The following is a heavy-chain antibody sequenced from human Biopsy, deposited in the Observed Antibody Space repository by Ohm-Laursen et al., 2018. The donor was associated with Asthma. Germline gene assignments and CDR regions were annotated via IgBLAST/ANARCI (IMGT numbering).Heavy chain of an antibody. J-gene: IGHJ6*02. V-gene: IGHV1-69*01. CDR1: GGTLSNFA. D-gene: IGHD6-19*01. CDR2: IMTVFGTT. CDR3: ARCQVGYSSGWSLLLKKIYYSGMDV. Sequence: SSVKVSCKAPGGTLSNFAISWVRQAPGQGLKWLGGIMTVFGTTNYAQKFQGRVTITADESTSTAYMEVTSLRSEDTAIYYCARCQVGYSSGWSLLLKKIYYSGMDVWGQGTAVTVSS.